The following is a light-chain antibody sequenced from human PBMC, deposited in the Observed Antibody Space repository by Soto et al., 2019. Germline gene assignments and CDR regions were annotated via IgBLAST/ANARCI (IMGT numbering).Light chain of an antibody. CDR3: QHYNSYSEA. Sequence: DTQMTQSPSTLSGSVGDIVTINFRASQTISSWLAGYQQKPGKAPKLLIYKASTLKSGVPSRFSGSGSGTEFTLTISSLQPDDFATYYCQHYNSYSEAFGQGTKV. J-gene: IGKJ1*01. CDR2: KAS. V-gene: IGKV1-5*03. CDR1: QTISSW.